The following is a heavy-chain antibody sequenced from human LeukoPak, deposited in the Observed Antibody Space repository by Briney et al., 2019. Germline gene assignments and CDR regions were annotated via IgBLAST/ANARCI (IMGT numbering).Heavy chain of an antibody. CDR3: AKDEYSGYDLVPLGSFDI. CDR1: GFTFSSYA. J-gene: IGHJ3*02. V-gene: IGHV3-23*01. CDR2: ISGSGGST. Sequence: GGSLRLSCAASGFTFSSYAMSWVRQAPGKGLEWVSAISGSGGSTYYADSVKGRFTISRDNSKNTLYLQMNSLRVEDTAVYYCAKDEYSGYDLVPLGSFDIWGQGTMVTVSS. D-gene: IGHD5-12*01.